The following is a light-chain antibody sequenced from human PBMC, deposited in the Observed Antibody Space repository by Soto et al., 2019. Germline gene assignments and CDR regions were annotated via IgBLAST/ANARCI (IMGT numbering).Light chain of an antibody. V-gene: IGKV3-15*01. J-gene: IGKJ1*01. Sequence: EVVMAQSPVTLSVSPGDGAALSCRASQSVGNNLAWYQQKPGQAPRLLVYGASTRATGVPARFSGSGSGTEFTLTISSLGSEDFAVYYCQQYYKWPLTFGQGTKVEIK. CDR3: QQYYKWPLT. CDR2: GAS. CDR1: QSVGNN.